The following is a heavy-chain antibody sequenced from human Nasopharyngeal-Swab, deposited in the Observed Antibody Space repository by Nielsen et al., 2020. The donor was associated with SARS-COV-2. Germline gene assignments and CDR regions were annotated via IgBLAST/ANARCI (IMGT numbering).Heavy chain of an antibody. Sequence: WIRQPPGKGLEWIGSIYYSGSTYYNPSLKSRVTISVDTSKNQFPLKLSSVTAADTAVYYCARRRGVYSYGHDYWGQGTLVTVSS. CDR3: ARRRGVYSYGHDY. V-gene: IGHV4-39*01. D-gene: IGHD5-18*01. CDR2: IYYSGST. J-gene: IGHJ4*02.